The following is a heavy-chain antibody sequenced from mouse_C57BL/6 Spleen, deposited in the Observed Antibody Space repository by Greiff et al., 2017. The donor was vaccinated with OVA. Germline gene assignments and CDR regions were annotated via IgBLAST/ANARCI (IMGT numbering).Heavy chain of an antibody. J-gene: IGHJ1*03. CDR1: GYTFTSYW. CDR3: AREDYPDWYFDV. CDR2: IHPNSGST. D-gene: IGHD2-4*01. V-gene: IGHV1-64*01. Sequence: QVQLQQPGAELVKPGASVKLSCKASGYTFTSYWMHWVKQRPGQGLEWIGMIHPNSGSTNYNEKFKSKATLTVDKSSSTAYMQLSSLTSEDSAVYYFAREDYPDWYFDVWGTGTTVTVSS.